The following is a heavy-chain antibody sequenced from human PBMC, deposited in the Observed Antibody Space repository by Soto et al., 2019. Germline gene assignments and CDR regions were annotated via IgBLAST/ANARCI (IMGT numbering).Heavy chain of an antibody. CDR2: ISGSGDRT. Sequence: EVQLLESGGGLVQPGGSLRLSCAASGITISNYPMSWVRQAPGKGLEWVSGISGSGDRTYYADSAKGRFTISKDISKNSLSLQVDSLGGDDTAVYFCVKDDGGSTSTPPIWGQGTLVTVSS. J-gene: IGHJ4*02. D-gene: IGHD3-10*01. CDR1: GITISNYP. CDR3: VKDDGGSTSTPPI. V-gene: IGHV3-23*01.